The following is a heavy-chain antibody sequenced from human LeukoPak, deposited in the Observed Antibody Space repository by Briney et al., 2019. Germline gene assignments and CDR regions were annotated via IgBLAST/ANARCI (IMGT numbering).Heavy chain of an antibody. V-gene: IGHV1-58*02. CDR2: IVVGSGNT. CDR1: GFTFTSSA. J-gene: IGHJ6*02. Sequence: ASVKVSFKASGFTFTSSAMQWVRQARGQRLEWIGWIVVGSGNTNYAQKFQERVTITRDMSTSTAYMELSSLRSEDTAVYYCAADEAYCGGDCSYGMDVWGQGTTVTVSS. CDR3: AADEAYCGGDCSYGMDV. D-gene: IGHD2-21*01.